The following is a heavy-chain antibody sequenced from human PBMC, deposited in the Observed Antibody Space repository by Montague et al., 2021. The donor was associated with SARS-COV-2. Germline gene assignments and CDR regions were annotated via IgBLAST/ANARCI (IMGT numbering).Heavy chain of an antibody. CDR3: AREITMVRGVMSTNWFDP. D-gene: IGHD3-10*01. CDR2: IYYSGST. J-gene: IGHJ5*02. CDR1: GGSISSYY. Sequence: SETLSLTCTVSGGSISSYYWSWIRQPPGKGLEWIGYIYYSGSTNYNPSLTSRVTISVDTSKNQFSLKLSSVTAADTAVYYCAREITMVRGVMSTNWFDPWGQGTLVTVSS. V-gene: IGHV4-59*01.